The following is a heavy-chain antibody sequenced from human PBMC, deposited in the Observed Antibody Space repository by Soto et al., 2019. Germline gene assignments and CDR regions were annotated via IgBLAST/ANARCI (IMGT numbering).Heavy chain of an antibody. CDR2: INPNGGVT. CDR3: ARESGGATATLDYYYFYVDV. D-gene: IGHD5-12*01. V-gene: IGHV1-2*04. J-gene: IGHJ6*03. Sequence: QVQLVQSGAEVRKPGASVTVSCRSSGDSFNDYYIHWVRQAPGQGFEWMGLINPNGGVTKYAQKFQGWVSMTRDSSIRTVYMQLSRLRSDDTAVYYCARESGGATATLDYYYFYVDVWGTGTRVTVS. CDR1: GDSFNDYY.